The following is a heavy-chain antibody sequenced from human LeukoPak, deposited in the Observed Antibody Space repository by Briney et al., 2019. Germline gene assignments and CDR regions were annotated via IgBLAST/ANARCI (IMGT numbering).Heavy chain of an antibody. Sequence: IXSSNWWSWVRQPPGKXLEWXXEIYHSGSTNYNPSLKSRVTISVDKSKNQFSLKLSSVTAADTAVYYCARGKGSGGSLAYFDYWGQGTLVTVSS. D-gene: IGHD2-15*01. CDR2: IYHSGST. V-gene: IGHV4-4*02. CDR3: ARGKGSGGSLAYFDY. CDR1: IXSSNW. J-gene: IGHJ4*02.